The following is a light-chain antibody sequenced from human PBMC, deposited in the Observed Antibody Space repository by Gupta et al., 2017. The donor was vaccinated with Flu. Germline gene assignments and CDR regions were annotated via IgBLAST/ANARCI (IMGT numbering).Light chain of an antibody. V-gene: IGKV1-5*03. CDR3: QQENNCPLT. Sequence: DIQMTQSPSTLSASVGDRVTITCRASQSISSRLAWYQQKPGKAPKLLIYKASTVESGVPSSFSGSGSGTEFTLTISSRQPEDFASYYCQQENNCPLTFGRGTKVDI. CDR2: KAS. CDR1: QSISSR. J-gene: IGKJ4*01.